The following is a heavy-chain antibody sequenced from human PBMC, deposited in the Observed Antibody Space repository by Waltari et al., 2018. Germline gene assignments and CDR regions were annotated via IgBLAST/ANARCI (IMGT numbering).Heavy chain of an antibody. Sequence: QVQLQESGPGVLKPSETLSLTCAVSGGSVSNFYWRWIRRPAGKGLEWIGRVHISGSTSYNPTRASRGTLSLDTSKNQFSRRLKSVTAADTATYYCAAEPYSYGYFNYWGQGTLVTVSA. J-gene: IGHJ4*02. CDR3: AAEPYSYGYFNY. CDR1: GGSVSNFY. D-gene: IGHD5-18*01. V-gene: IGHV4-4*07. CDR2: VHISGST.